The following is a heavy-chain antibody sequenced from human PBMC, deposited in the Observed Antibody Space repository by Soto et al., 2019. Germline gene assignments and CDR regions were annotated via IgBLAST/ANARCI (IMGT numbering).Heavy chain of an antibody. CDR3: AKGGRQWLVTSDFNY. CDR2: ISGSGGST. Sequence: PGGSLRLSCAASGFTFSSYAMTWVRQAPGKGLEWVSVISGSGGSTHYADSVKGRSTIARDSSKNTVSLEMTSLRAEDTAVYYCAKGGRQWLVTSDFNYWGQGALVTVSS. J-gene: IGHJ4*02. CDR1: GFTFSSYA. V-gene: IGHV3-23*01. D-gene: IGHD6-19*01.